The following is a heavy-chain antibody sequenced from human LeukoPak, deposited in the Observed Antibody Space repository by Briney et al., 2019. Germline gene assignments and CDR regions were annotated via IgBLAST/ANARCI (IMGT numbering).Heavy chain of an antibody. CDR1: GGSISSSSSY. Sequence: SETLSLTCGVSGGSISSSSSYWGWIRQPPGKGLEWIGSIYYSGSSFDNPALKSRVTISVDTSKNQFSLKLSSVTAADTAVYYCARHRSGWLQSSFDYWGQGTLVTVSS. CDR2: IYYSGSS. V-gene: IGHV4-39*01. J-gene: IGHJ4*02. CDR3: ARHRSGWLQSSFDY. D-gene: IGHD5-24*01.